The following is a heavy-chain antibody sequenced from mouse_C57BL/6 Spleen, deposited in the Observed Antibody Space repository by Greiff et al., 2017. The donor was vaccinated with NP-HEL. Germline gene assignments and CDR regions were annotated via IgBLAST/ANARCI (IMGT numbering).Heavy chain of an antibody. CDR2: IYPGSGNT. J-gene: IGHJ3*01. V-gene: IGHV1-76*01. D-gene: IGHD3-2*02. CDR1: GYTFTDYY. CDR3: ARDSSGLPFAY. Sequence: VQLQQSGAELVRPGASVKLSCKASGYTFTDYYINWVKQRPGQGLEWIARIYPGSGNTYYNEKFKGKATLTAEKSSSTAYMQLSSLTSEDSAVYFCARDSSGLPFAYWGHGTLVTVSA.